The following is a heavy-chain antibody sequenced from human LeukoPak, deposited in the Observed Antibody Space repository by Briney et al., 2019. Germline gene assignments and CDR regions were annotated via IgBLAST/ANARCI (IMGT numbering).Heavy chain of an antibody. J-gene: IGHJ4*02. CDR1: GYSISSGYY. D-gene: IGHD6-6*01. CDR3: ARDNFAARSDFDY. CDR2: IYHSGST. Sequence: SETLSLTCTVSGYSISSGYYWGWIRQPPGKGLEWIGSIYHSGSTYYNPSLKSRVTISVDTSKNQFSLQLNSVSPEDTAVYYCARDNFAARSDFDYWGQGTLVTVSS. V-gene: IGHV4-38-2*02.